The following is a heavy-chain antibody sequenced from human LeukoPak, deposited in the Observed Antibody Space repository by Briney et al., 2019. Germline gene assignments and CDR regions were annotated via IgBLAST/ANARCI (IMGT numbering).Heavy chain of an antibody. D-gene: IGHD3-10*01. CDR3: AKDLHGSGSYELRLFDY. CDR2: IRFDASKE. V-gene: IGHV3-30*02. Sequence: GGSLRLSCVASGFTFSSYGMHWVRQAPGKGLEWVAFIRFDASKEFYADSVKGRFTISRDNSKNTLYLQMNSLRPEDTAVYYCAKDLHGSGSYELRLFDYWGQGTLVTVSS. J-gene: IGHJ4*02. CDR1: GFTFSSYG.